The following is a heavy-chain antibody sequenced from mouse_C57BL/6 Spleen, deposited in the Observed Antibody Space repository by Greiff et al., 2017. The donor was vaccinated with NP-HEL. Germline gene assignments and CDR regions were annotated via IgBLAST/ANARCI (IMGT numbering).Heavy chain of an antibody. J-gene: IGHJ2*01. V-gene: IGHV1-69*01. CDR2: IDPSDSYT. CDR1: GYTFTSYW. Sequence: QVQLQQPGAELVMPGASVKLSCKASGYTFTSYWMHWVKQRPGQGLEWIGEIDPSDSYTNYNQKFKGKSTLTVDKSSSTAYMQLSSLTSEDSAVYYCARGGYFDYWVQGTTLTVSS. CDR3: ARGGYFDY.